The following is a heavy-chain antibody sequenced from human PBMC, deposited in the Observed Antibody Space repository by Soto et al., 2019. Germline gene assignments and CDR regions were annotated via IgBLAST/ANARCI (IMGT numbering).Heavy chain of an antibody. Sequence: EVQLLESGGGLVQPGGSLRLSCAASGFTFSSYAMNWFRQAPGKGLEWVSAISGSGGSTYYADSVKGRFTISRDNSKNTLYLQMNSLRAEDTAVYYCAKDKRIAAAGYRDYWGQGTLVTVSS. D-gene: IGHD6-13*01. V-gene: IGHV3-23*01. CDR3: AKDKRIAAAGYRDY. CDR1: GFTFSSYA. CDR2: ISGSGGST. J-gene: IGHJ4*02.